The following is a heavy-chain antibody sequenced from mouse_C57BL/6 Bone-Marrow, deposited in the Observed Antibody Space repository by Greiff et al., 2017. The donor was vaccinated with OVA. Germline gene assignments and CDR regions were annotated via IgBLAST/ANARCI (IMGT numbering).Heavy chain of an antibody. D-gene: IGHD2-4*01. CDR2: IYPRSGNT. CDR3: AREDDYARFAY. CDR1: GYTFTSYG. Sequence: QVQLQQSGAELARPGASVKLSCKASGYTFTSYGISWVKQRTGQGLEWIGEIYPRSGNTYYNEKFKGKATLTADKSSSTAYMELRGLTSEDSAVYFCAREDDYARFAYWGQGTLVTVSA. J-gene: IGHJ3*01. V-gene: IGHV1-81*01.